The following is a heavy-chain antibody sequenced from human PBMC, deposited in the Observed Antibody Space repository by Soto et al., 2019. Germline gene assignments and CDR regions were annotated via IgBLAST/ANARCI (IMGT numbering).Heavy chain of an antibody. CDR3: ARHSYYHDRSGYFDS. D-gene: IGHD3-22*01. J-gene: IGHJ4*02. CDR1: GGSISGSQNS. Sequence: PSETLSLTCSVSGGSISGSQNSWGWVRQRPGKGMEWIGYTLYSGSTYYNPSLKSRVTISVDTSKNQFSLKLSSVTAADTAVYYCARHSYYHDRSGYFDSWGQGTLVTVSS. CDR2: TLYSGST. V-gene: IGHV4-39*01.